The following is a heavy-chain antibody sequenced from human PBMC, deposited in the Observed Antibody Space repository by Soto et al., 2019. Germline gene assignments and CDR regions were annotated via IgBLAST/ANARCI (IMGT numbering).Heavy chain of an antibody. CDR2: ISGSGGST. D-gene: IGHD6-19*01. Sequence: EVQLLESGGGLVQPGGSLRLSCAASRFTFTNYAMSWVRQAPGKGLEWLSAISGSGGSTSYADSVKGRFTIPRDNSKNTLSLQMNSLRVEATALYYRTKASRGGAGSGWSDDYWGPGPLVTVSS. J-gene: IGHJ4*01. V-gene: IGHV3-23*01. CDR1: RFTFTNYA. CDR3: TKASRGGAGSGWSDDY.